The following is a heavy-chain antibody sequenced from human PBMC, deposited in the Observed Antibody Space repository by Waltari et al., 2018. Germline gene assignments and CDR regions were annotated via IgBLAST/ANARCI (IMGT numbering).Heavy chain of an antibody. Sequence: QVQLQQWGAGLLKPSETLSLTCAVYGGSFSGYYWSWIRQPPGKGLEWIGEINHSGCTNYNPSLKSRVTISVDTSKNQFSLKLSSVTAADTAVYYCARFYYDSSGYPNYFDYWGQGTLVTVSS. D-gene: IGHD3-22*01. CDR2: INHSGCT. CDR3: ARFYYDSSGYPNYFDY. J-gene: IGHJ4*02. V-gene: IGHV4-34*01. CDR1: GGSFSGYY.